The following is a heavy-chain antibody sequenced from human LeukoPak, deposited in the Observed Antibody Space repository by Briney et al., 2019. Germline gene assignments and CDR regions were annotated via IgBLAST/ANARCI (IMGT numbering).Heavy chain of an antibody. CDR1: GFTFSTYS. J-gene: IGHJ4*02. D-gene: IGHD5-12*01. Sequence: PGGSLRLSCAASGFTFSTYSMKWVRQAPGKGLEWVSYISDSGAMYYADSVRGRFTISRENAQNSLFLQMNSLRAEDTAVYYCARDGGYRGYDADCWGQGTLVNVSS. CDR2: ISDSGAM. CDR3: ARDGGYRGYDADC. V-gene: IGHV3-48*01.